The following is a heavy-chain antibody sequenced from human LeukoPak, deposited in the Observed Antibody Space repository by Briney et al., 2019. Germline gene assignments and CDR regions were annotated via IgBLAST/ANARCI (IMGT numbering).Heavy chain of an antibody. D-gene: IGHD3-22*01. CDR2: IYYSGRT. CDR3: ARGVSMIVVVIHGWYFDL. CDR1: GGSISSSSYY. V-gene: IGHV4-39*01. J-gene: IGHJ2*01. Sequence: SETLSLTCTVSGGSISSSSYYWGWIRQPPGKGLEWIGNIYYSGRTYYNPSLKSRVTISVDTSKNQFSLKLSSVTATDTAVYYCARGVSMIVVVIHGWYFDLWGRGTLVTVSS.